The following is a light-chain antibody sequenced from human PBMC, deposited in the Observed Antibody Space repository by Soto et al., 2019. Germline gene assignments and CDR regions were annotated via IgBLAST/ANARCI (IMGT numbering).Light chain of an antibody. J-gene: IGLJ1*01. Sequence: QSALTQPPSASGTPGQRVTISCSGSSSNIGSNTVNWYQQLPGTAPKLLIYSNNQRPSGVPDRFSGSKSGTSASLAITGLQSEDEADYYCAAWDDILKGHVFGTGTKVTVL. V-gene: IGLV1-44*01. CDR2: SNN. CDR3: AAWDDILKGHV. CDR1: SSNIGSNT.